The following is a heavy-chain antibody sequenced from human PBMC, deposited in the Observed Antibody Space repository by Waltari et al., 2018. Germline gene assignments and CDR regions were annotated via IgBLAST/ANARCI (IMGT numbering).Heavy chain of an antibody. CDR2: FDPEDGET. V-gene: IGHV1-24*01. CDR1: GYTLTELS. D-gene: IGHD3-10*01. J-gene: IGHJ6*02. Sequence: QVQLVQSGAEVKKPGASVKVSCKVSGYTLTELSMHWVRQAPGKGLEWMGGFDPEDGETIYAQKFQGRVTMTEDTSTDTAYMELSSLRSEDTAVYYCATQKAMVRGVTYYYYYGMDVWGQGTTVTVSS. CDR3: ATQKAMVRGVTYYYYYGMDV.